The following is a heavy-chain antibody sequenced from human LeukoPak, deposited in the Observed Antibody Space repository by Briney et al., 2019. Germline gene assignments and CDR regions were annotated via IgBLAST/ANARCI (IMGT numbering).Heavy chain of an antibody. V-gene: IGHV3-23*01. J-gene: IGHJ5*02. CDR1: GFTFSSYA. CDR3: ATRLVVVIANNWFDP. CDR2: ISGSGGST. Sequence: ESGGSLRLSCAASGFTFSSYAMSWVRQAPGKGLEWVSAISGSGGSTYYADSVKGRFTISRDNSKNTLYLQMNSLRAEDTAVYYCATRLVVVIANNWFDPWGQGTLATVSS. D-gene: IGHD2-21*01.